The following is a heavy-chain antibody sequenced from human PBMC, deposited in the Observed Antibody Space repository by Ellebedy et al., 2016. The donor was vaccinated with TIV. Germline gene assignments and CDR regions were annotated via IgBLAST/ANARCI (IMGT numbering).Heavy chain of an antibody. D-gene: IGHD4-11*01. CDR1: GYTFTSYY. V-gene: IGHV1-46*01. Sequence: ASVKVSCXASGYTFTSYYMHWVRQAPGQGLEWMGIINPSGGSTSYAQKFQGRVTMTRDTSTSTVYMELSSLRSEDTAVYYCAREVDYSNQGGYYYMDVWGKGTTVTVSS. J-gene: IGHJ6*03. CDR2: INPSGGST. CDR3: AREVDYSNQGGYYYMDV.